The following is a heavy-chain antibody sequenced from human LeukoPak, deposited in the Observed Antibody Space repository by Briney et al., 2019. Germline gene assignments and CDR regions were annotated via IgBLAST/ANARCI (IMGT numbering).Heavy chain of an antibody. V-gene: IGHV1-69*13. CDR3: ARDRGDCGSTSCPREYYFDY. CDR1: GGTFSSYA. Sequence: SVKVSCKASGGTFSSYAISWVRQAPGQGLEWMGGIIPIFGTANYAQKFQGRVTITADESTSTAYMELSSLRSEDTAVYYCARDRGDCGSTSCPREYYFDYWGQGTLVTVSS. CDR2: IIPIFGTA. J-gene: IGHJ4*02. D-gene: IGHD2-2*01.